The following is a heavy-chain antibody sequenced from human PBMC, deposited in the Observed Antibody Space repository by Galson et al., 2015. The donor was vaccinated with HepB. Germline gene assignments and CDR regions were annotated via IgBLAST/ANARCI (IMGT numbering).Heavy chain of an antibody. J-gene: IGHJ5*01. CDR3: AKNINFGDYRWFDS. CDR2: ISGGGVST. CDR1: GFTFSKYA. V-gene: IGHV3-23*01. D-gene: IGHD4-17*01. Sequence: SLRLSCAVSGFTFSKYAMSWVRQAPGKGLEWLSVISGGGVSTSYADSVKGRFAISRDDSKKTLFLQMNSLRAEDTAEYFCAKNINFGDYRWFDSWGQGTMVTVSS.